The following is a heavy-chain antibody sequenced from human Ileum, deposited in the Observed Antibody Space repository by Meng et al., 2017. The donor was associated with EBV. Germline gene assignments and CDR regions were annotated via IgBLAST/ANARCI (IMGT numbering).Heavy chain of an antibody. CDR2: VNYNGDS. D-gene: IGHD1-26*01. Sequence: QVQLQPSGPVLVRPSETLSLSCTVAGASVTSSCYYWSWLRQSPGKGLEWLGYVNYNGDSTYNPSLKSRVTIFIDTSKKQFYLNLTSATAADTAIYYCARDLRVGGAFDYWGQGTLVTVSS. V-gene: IGHV4-61*01. CDR3: ARDLRVGGAFDY. J-gene: IGHJ4*02. CDR1: GASVTSSCYY.